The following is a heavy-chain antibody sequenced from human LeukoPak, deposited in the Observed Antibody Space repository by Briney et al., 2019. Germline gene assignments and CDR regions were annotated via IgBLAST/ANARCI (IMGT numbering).Heavy chain of an antibody. V-gene: IGHV3-23*01. CDR2: ISGSGGST. CDR1: GFTFSSYA. CDR3: AKEHSSGWYFEAASLFGPIDY. D-gene: IGHD6-19*01. J-gene: IGHJ4*02. Sequence: PGGSLRLSCAASGFTFSSYAMSWVRQAPGKGLEWVSAISGSGGSTYYADSVKGRFTISRDNSKNTLYLQMNSLRAEDTAVYYCAKEHSSGWYFEAASLFGPIDYWGQGTLVTVSS.